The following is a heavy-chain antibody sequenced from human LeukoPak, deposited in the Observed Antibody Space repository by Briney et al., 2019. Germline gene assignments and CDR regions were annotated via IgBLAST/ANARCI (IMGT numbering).Heavy chain of an antibody. CDR3: ARCTTGRTFGSLREIKRSREIDY. CDR2: ISSSGSTI. V-gene: IGHV3-48*03. CDR1: GFTFSSYE. J-gene: IGHJ4*02. D-gene: IGHD1-1*01. Sequence: PGGSLRLSCAASGFTFSSYEMNWVRQAPGKGLEWVSYISSSGSTIYYADSVKGRFTTSRDNAKNSLYLQMNSLRAEDTAVYYCARCTTGRTFGSLREIKRSREIDYWGQGTLVTVSS.